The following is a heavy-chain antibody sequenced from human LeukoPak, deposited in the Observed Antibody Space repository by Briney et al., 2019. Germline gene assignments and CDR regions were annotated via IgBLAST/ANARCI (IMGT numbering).Heavy chain of an antibody. V-gene: IGHV3-23*01. CDR2: ISGSGGST. J-gene: IGHJ4*02. CDR1: GFTFSSYA. D-gene: IGHD3-22*01. CDR3: AHAGGVSSGWFTLY. Sequence: PGGPLRLSCAASGFTFSSYAMSWVRQAPGKGLEWVSAISGSGGSTYYADSVKGRFTISRDNSKNTLYLQMNSLRAEDTAVYYCAHAGGVSSGWFTLYWGQGTLVTVSS.